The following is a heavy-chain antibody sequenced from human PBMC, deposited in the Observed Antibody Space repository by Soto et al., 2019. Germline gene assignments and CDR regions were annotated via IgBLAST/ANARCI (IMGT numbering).Heavy chain of an antibody. D-gene: IGHD3-3*01. Sequence: GWSLRLSCVASGFTFSSYAMSWVRQAPGKGLEWVSSISGSGGSTLYADSVKGRFTISRDNSKNMLYLQMNSLRAEDTAIYYCAKITIYWFDPWGQGTLVTVSS. CDR2: ISGSGGST. V-gene: IGHV3-23*01. J-gene: IGHJ5*02. CDR1: GFTFSSYA. CDR3: AKITIYWFDP.